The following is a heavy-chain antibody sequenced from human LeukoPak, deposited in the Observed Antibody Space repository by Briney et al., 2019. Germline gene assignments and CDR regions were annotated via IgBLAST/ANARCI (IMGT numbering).Heavy chain of an antibody. J-gene: IGHJ4*02. Sequence: SETLFLTCAVYGGSFSGYYWCWIRQHPGKGLEWMGEINHSGSTNYNQSLTSRVTISVDTSKYQFSRKLSSVTAADTALYYCARGGPYYDILTGYYIGQRRGYFDYWGQGTLVTVSS. CDR1: GGSFSGYY. V-gene: IGHV4-34*01. CDR2: INHSGST. CDR3: ARGGPYYDILTGYYIGQRRGYFDY. D-gene: IGHD3-9*01.